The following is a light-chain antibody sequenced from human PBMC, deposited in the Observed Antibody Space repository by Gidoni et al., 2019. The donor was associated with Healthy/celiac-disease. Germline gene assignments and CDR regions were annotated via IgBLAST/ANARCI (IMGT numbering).Light chain of an antibody. CDR1: SSNIGSNY. V-gene: IGLV1-47*01. Sequence: QSVLTQPPSASGTPGQRVTISCSGSSSNIGSNYVYWYQQLPGTAPKLLINRNNQRPSGVPDRFSGSKSGTSASLAISGLRSEDEADYYCAAWDESLSGRDVVFGGGTKLTVL. CDR2: RNN. CDR3: AAWDESLSGRDVV. J-gene: IGLJ2*01.